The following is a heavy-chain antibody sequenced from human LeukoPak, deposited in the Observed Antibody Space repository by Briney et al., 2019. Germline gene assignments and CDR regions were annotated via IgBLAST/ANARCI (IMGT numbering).Heavy chain of an antibody. Sequence: PGQSLRLSWAAAGFTFSSYNMNCVRQAPGKWIEWLSYNSRSSNIIYYADSVQGRFTISRDNAKNSLYLQMNSLRDEDTAVYYCARDSSGYIFDIWGQGTMVTVSS. V-gene: IGHV3-48*02. J-gene: IGHJ3*02. CDR1: GFTFSSYN. CDR2: NSRSSNII. D-gene: IGHD3-10*01. CDR3: ARDSSGYIFDI.